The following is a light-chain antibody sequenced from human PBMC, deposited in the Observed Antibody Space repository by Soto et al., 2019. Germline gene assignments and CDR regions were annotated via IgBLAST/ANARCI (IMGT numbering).Light chain of an antibody. CDR3: QTWGSGIAV. Sequence: QPVLTQSPSASASLGASVKLTCTLSSGHSNYAIAWHQQQSEKGPRYLMKLNSDGSHSKGDGIPVRFSGSSSGAERYLTISSLQSEDEADYYCQTWGSGIAVFGGGTKLTVL. CDR1: SGHSNYA. J-gene: IGLJ2*01. V-gene: IGLV4-69*01. CDR2: LNSDGSH.